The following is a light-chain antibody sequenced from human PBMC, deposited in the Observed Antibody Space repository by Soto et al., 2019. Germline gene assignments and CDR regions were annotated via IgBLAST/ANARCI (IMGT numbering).Light chain of an antibody. Sequence: DFQMTHSQSTLSASVGDRVTITFRASQNIRSRLAGFQQKPGKAPKLLIYDASSLESGVPQRFSGSGSGTEFTLTISSLQTDDFSTYYCQQYHSYWTFGQGTKVDIK. CDR3: QQYHSYWT. V-gene: IGKV1-5*01. J-gene: IGKJ1*01. CDR1: QNIRSR. CDR2: DAS.